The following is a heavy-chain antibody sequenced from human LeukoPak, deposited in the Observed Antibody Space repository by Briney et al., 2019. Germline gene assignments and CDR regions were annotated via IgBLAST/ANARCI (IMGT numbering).Heavy chain of an antibody. Sequence: GGSLRLSCAASGFMFSNYGMQWVRQAPGKGLEWVAVISYDGSNKYYAIPVKGRFTIPRENFKKTLYLQMKSLRAEDTAVFYWAKELRRRYYFGSGSRGGTFDIWGQGTMVTVSS. D-gene: IGHD3-10*01. V-gene: IGHV3-30*18. CDR3: AKELRRRYYFGSGSRGGTFDI. CDR2: ISYDGSNK. J-gene: IGHJ3*02. CDR1: GFMFSNYG.